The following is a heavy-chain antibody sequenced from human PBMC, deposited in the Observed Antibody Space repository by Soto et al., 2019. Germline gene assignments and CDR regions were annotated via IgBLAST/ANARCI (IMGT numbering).Heavy chain of an antibody. J-gene: IGHJ4*02. CDR3: ARGVAPTSYYFDS. CDR1: GFTFTTYS. Sequence: GGSLRLSCATSGFTFTTYSMNWVRQVPGKGLEWVSSISGSGRSINYADSVKGRFTISRDNAKNSLYLQMNTLTAEDAAVYYCARGVAPTSYYFDSWGQGILVTVSS. D-gene: IGHD2-15*01. V-gene: IGHV3-21*01. CDR2: ISGSGRSI.